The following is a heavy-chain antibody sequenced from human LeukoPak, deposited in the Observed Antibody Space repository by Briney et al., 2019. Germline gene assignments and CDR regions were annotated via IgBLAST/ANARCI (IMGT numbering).Heavy chain of an antibody. CDR3: ARGESTVVTGRAARY. V-gene: IGHV1-2*02. D-gene: IGHD4-23*01. CDR1: GYTFTGFY. Sequence: ASVKVSCKASGYTFTGFYMHWVRQAPGQGLEWMGWINPNSGGTNYAQKFQGRVTMTRDTSVSTAYMELSRLRSDDTAVYYCARGESTVVTGRAARYWGQGTLVTVSS. CDR2: INPNSGGT. J-gene: IGHJ4*02.